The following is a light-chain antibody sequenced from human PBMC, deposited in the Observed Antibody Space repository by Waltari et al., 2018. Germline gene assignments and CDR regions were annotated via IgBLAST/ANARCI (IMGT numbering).Light chain of an antibody. CDR3: QQYDSSPWT. J-gene: IGKJ1*01. Sequence: ETVLTQSPGTLSLSPGERATLSCRASQSVSSSYLAWYQQKPGQAPRLLIYGASSRATGIPDRFSGSGSGTDFTLTISRREPEDFAVYYCQQYDSSPWTFGQGTKVEIK. CDR1: QSVSSSY. V-gene: IGKV3-20*01. CDR2: GAS.